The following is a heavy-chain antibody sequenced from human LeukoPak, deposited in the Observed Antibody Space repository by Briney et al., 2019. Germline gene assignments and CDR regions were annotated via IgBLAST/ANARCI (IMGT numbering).Heavy chain of an antibody. CDR1: GGTFSSYT. CDR2: IIPILGIA. CDR3: ASSPNQDGDSSYFDY. J-gene: IGHJ4*02. Sequence: SVKVSCKASGGTFSSYTISWVRHAPGQGLEWMGRIIPILGIANYAQKFPGRVTITADKSTSTAYMELSSLRSEDTAVYYCASSPNQDGDSSYFDYWGQGTLVTVSS. D-gene: IGHD5-24*01. V-gene: IGHV1-69*02.